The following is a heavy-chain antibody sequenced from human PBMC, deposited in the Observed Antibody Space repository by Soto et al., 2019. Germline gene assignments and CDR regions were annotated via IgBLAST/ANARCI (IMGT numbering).Heavy chain of an antibody. D-gene: IGHD5-18*01. V-gene: IGHV4-39*01. J-gene: IGHJ5*02. CDR3: ERRERTHRYTAIMARGPNWFDP. Sequence: PSETLSLTCTVSGGSISSSSYYWGWIRQPPGKGLEWIGSIYYSGSTYYNPSLKSRVTISVDTSKNQFSLKLSSVTAADTAVYYYERRERTHRYTAIMARGPNWFDPWGQGNLVTVSS. CDR1: GGSISSSSYY. CDR2: IYYSGST.